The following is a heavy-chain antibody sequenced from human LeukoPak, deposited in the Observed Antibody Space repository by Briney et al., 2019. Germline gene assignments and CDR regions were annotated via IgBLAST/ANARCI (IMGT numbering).Heavy chain of an antibody. J-gene: IGHJ4*02. CDR1: GFTFSSYE. V-gene: IGHV3-48*03. CDR3: ARGKYYYDNSGDYFDY. D-gene: IGHD3-22*01. CDR2: ISTSGSTK. Sequence: RPGGSLRLSCVASGFTFSSYEMNWVRQAPGKGLEWLSYISTSGSTKYYADSVRGRFTISRDNAKNSLYLQMNSLRAEDTAAYYCARGKYYYDNSGDYFDYWGQGTLVTVSS.